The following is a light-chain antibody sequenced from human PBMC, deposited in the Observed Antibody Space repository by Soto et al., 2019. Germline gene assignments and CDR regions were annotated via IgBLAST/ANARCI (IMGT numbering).Light chain of an antibody. J-gene: IGKJ1*01. CDR1: QSISSW. Sequence: DIQMTQSPSALSASVGDRVTITCRASQSISSWLAWYQQKPGKAPRLLIYDASYLERGVPSRFSGSGSGTGFTLTISDLQPYDLGTYYCQQYNKFWTFGPGTKVEI. CDR3: QQYNKFWT. V-gene: IGKV1-5*01. CDR2: DAS.